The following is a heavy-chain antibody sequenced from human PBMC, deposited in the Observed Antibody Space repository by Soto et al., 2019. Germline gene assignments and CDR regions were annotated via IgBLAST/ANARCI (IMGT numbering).Heavy chain of an antibody. D-gene: IGHD6-19*01. CDR1: RFTFSDYG. J-gene: IGHJ4*02. CDR2: ISFDGSNK. V-gene: IGHV3-30*18. Sequence: GGSLRLSCAASRFTFSDYGMHWVRQAPGKGLEWVALISFDGSNKYYVDSVKGRFTISRDNSKNTLYLQMNSLRAEDTAVYYCAKDIYGSPTSGWQGFDYWGPGTLVTVSS. CDR3: AKDIYGSPTSGWQGFDY.